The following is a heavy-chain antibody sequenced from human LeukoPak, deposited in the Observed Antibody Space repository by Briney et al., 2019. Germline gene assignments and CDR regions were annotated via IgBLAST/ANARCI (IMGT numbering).Heavy chain of an antibody. V-gene: IGHV4-61*01. CDR1: GGSISSGSYY. CDR2: IYYSGST. D-gene: IGHD2-15*01. J-gene: IGHJ4*02. CDR3: ASGGITEMAFDY. Sequence: SETLSLTCTVSGGSISSGSYYWSWIRQPPGKGLEWIGYIYYSGSTNYNPSLKSRVTISVDTSKNQFSLKLSSVTAADTAVYYCASGGITEMAFDYWGQGTLVTVSS.